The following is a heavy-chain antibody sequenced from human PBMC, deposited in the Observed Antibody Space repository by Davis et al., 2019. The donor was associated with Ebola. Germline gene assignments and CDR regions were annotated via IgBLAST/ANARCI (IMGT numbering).Heavy chain of an antibody. CDR3: ARDGHRLLWDYYDSSGYYFDY. Sequence: GESLKISCAASGFTFSDYYMSWIRQAPGKGLEWVSYISSSSSYTNYADSVKGRFTISRDNAKNSLYLQMNSLRAEDTAVYYCARDGHRLLWDYYDSSGYYFDYWGQGTLVTVSS. CDR1: GFTFSDYY. CDR2: ISSSSSYT. V-gene: IGHV3-11*06. D-gene: IGHD3-22*01. J-gene: IGHJ4*02.